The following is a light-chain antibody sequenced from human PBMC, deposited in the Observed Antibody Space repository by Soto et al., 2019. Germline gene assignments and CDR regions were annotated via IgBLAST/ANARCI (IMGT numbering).Light chain of an antibody. V-gene: IGKV3-11*01. J-gene: IGKJ5*01. CDR2: DAS. CDR3: QQRSNWPPVIT. Sequence: EIVLTQSPATLSLSPGERAILSCRASQTFSSHLAWYQQKPGQAPRLLIYDASKRATGIPAGFSGRGSGTDFTLTISSLEPEDFAVYYCQQRSNWPPVITFGQGTRLEIK. CDR1: QTFSSH.